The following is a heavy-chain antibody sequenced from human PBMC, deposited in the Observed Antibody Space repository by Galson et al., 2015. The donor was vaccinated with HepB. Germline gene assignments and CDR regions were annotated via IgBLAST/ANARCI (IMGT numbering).Heavy chain of an antibody. Sequence: SVKVSCKASGYIFTSYAINWVRQAPGQGFEWLGWITADNGDTKYAQNFQGRVTMTTDISASTAQLELRGLRSDDTAVYYCASWHSFSGCCSGGTCYRPDSRGQGTLITVSS. CDR1: GYIFTSYA. V-gene: IGHV1-18*01. D-gene: IGHD2-15*01. J-gene: IGHJ4*02. CDR3: ASWHSFSGCCSGGTCYRPDS. CDR2: ITADNGDT.